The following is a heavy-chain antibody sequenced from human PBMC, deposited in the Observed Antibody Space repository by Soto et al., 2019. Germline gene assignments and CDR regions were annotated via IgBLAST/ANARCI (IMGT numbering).Heavy chain of an antibody. V-gene: IGHV5-51*01. CDR2: IYPGDSDT. J-gene: IGHJ6*02. D-gene: IGHD6-19*01. CDR1: GYSFTSYW. Sequence: PGESLKISCKGSGYSFTSYWIRWVRQMPGKGLEWMGIIYPGDSDTRYSPPFQGQVTISADKSISTAYLQWSSLKASDTAMYYCARLTKQAVAGPYPPYGMDVWGQGTTVPVSS. CDR3: ARLTKQAVAGPYPPYGMDV.